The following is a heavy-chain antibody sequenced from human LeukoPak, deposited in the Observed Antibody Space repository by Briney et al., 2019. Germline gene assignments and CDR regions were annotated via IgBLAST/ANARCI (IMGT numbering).Heavy chain of an antibody. Sequence: SVKVSCKASGGTFSSYAISWVRQAPGQGLEWMGGIIPIFGTVNYAQKFQGRVAITADKSTSTAYMELSSLRSEDTAVYYCARGHSYYGSGSPDDWGQGTLVTVSS. CDR3: ARGHSYYGSGSPDD. D-gene: IGHD3-10*01. CDR1: GGTFSSYA. V-gene: IGHV1-69*06. J-gene: IGHJ4*02. CDR2: IIPIFGTV.